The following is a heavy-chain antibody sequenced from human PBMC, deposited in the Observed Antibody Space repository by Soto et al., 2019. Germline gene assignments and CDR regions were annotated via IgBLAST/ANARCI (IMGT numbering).Heavy chain of an antibody. V-gene: IGHV4-30-4*01. CDR2: IYYSGST. CDR1: GGSISSGDYY. Sequence: SETLSLTCTVSGGSISSGDYYWGWIRQPPGKGLEWIGYIYYSGSTYYNPSLKSRVTISVDTSKNQFSLKLSSVTAADTAVYYCATYSSSEYYFDYWGQGTLVTVSS. J-gene: IGHJ4*02. D-gene: IGHD6-6*01. CDR3: ATYSSSEYYFDY.